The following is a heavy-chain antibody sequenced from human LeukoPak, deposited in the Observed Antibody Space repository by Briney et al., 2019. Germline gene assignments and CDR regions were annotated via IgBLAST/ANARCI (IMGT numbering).Heavy chain of an antibody. J-gene: IGHJ5*02. D-gene: IGHD2-2*01. CDR2: INHSGST. CDR3: ARGYCSSTSCYVFWFDP. CDR1: GGSFSGYY. Sequence: SETLSLTCAVYGGSFSGYYWSWIRQPPGKGLEWIGEINHSGSTNYNPSLKSRVTISADTSKNQFSLKLSSVTAADTAVYYRARGYCSSTSCYVFWFDPWGQGTLVTVSS. V-gene: IGHV4-34*01.